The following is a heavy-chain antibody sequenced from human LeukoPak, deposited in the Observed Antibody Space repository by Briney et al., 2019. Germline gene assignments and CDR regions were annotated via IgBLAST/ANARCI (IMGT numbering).Heavy chain of an antibody. D-gene: IGHD3-10*01. V-gene: IGHV3-7*01. J-gene: IGHJ4*02. CDR3: ARARYGSGSYYNMGY. CDR2: IKQDGSEK. CDR1: GFTFSSYW. Sequence: GGSLRLSCAASGFTFSSYWMSWVRQAPGKGLEWVANIKQDGSEKYYVDSVKGRFTISRDNAKNSLYLQMNSLRAEDTAVYYCARARYGSGSYYNMGYWGQGTLVTVSS.